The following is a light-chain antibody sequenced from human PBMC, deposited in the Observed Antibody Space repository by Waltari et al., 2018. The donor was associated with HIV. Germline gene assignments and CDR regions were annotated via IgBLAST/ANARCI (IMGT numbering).Light chain of an antibody. Sequence: DIQMTQSPSTLSASVGDRVTITCRASQSISSWLAWYQQKPGKAPKLLIYKASSLESGVPSRFSGSGSGTELTLTIISLQPDDFETYYCQQYNSYPWTFGQGTKVEIK. CDR1: QSISSW. CDR3: QQYNSYPWT. J-gene: IGKJ1*01. CDR2: KAS. V-gene: IGKV1-5*03.